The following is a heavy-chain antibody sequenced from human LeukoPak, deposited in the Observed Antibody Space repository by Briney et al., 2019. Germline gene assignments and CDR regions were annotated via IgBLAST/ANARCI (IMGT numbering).Heavy chain of an antibody. D-gene: IGHD6-13*01. CDR3: ARDCSSSWECP. CDR1: GYTFTSYG. Sequence: GASVKVSCKASGYTFTSYGISWVRQAPGQGLEWMGWISAYNGNTNYAQKLQGRVTMTRDTSISTAYMELSRLRSDDTAVYYCARDCSSSWECPWGQGTLVTVSS. J-gene: IGHJ5*02. V-gene: IGHV1-18*01. CDR2: ISAYNGNT.